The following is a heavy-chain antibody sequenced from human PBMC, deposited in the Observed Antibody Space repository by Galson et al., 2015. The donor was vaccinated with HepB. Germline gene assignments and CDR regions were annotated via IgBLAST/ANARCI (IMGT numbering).Heavy chain of an antibody. CDR3: VRDNRRVEYYYDSSGYYYWFDP. CDR2: INNDGTTT. CDR1: GSSFSRYW. Sequence: SLRLSCAVSGSSFSRYWMHWVRQAPGKGLAWVSHINNDGTTTTYADSVKGRFTISRDNAKNTLYLQMNSLRAEDTAVYYCVRDNRRVEYYYDSSGYYYWFDPWGQGTRVTVSS. J-gene: IGHJ5*02. V-gene: IGHV3-74*03. D-gene: IGHD3-22*01.